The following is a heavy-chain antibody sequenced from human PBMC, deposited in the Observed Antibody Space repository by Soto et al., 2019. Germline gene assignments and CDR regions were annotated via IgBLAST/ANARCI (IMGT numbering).Heavy chain of an antibody. CDR1: GGAVSSGTYY. CDR2: IYFTGST. V-gene: IGHV4-61*01. J-gene: IGHJ5*02. Sequence: LSETLSLTCTVSGGAVSSGTYYWSWIRQPPGKGLEWIGHIYFTGSTNYNPSLKSRVTMSLDTSRNQFSLKLSSVTAADTAVYYCTRGPPRVQWFDPWGLGTLVTVSS. CDR3: TRGPPRVQWFDP.